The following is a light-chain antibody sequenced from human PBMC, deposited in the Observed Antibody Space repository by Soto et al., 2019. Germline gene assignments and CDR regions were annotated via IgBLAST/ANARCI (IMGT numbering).Light chain of an antibody. V-gene: IGKV1-33*01. CDR3: QQLYDPPIT. CDR2: DAS. Sequence: DIQLTQSPSFLSASMLDRVTITCQASQVISAALDWYQVQPGKAPKVLIYDASTLQTGVPSRFSAPGSGKEFSFTISSLQPDDSGTYYCQQLYDPPITFGQGTRLEIK. J-gene: IGKJ5*01. CDR1: QVISAA.